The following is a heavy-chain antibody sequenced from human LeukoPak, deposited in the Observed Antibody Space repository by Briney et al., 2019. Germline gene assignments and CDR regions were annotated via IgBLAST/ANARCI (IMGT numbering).Heavy chain of an antibody. CDR3: TRDPSRFDP. V-gene: IGHV7-4-1*02. J-gene: IGHJ5*02. CDR1: GYTFTRYA. CDR2: INTNTGNP. Sequence: GASVNVSCKASGYTFTRYAMNWVRQAPGQGLEWMGWINTNTGNPTYAQGFTGRFVFSLDTSVSTAYLQISSLKVEDTAVYYCTRDPSRFDPWGQGTLVTVSS.